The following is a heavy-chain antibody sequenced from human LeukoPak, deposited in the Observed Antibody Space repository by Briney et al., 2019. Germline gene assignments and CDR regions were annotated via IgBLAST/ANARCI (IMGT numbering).Heavy chain of an antibody. J-gene: IGHJ4*02. D-gene: IGHD6-19*01. CDR2: ISDSGAGI. CDR3: AKGWDSSGVDS. V-gene: IGHV3-23*01. CDR1: GFTVSTNY. Sequence: PGGSLRLSCAASGFTVSTNYMSWVRQAPGKGLEWVSAISDSGAGIDYADSVKGRFTISRDNSKNTLSLQMNSLRAEDTAVYYCAKGWDSSGVDSWGQGTLVTVSS.